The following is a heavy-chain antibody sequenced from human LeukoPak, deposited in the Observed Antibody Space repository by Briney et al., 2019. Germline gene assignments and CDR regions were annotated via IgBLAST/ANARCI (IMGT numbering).Heavy chain of an antibody. D-gene: IGHD4-17*01. J-gene: IGHJ5*02. V-gene: IGHV3-23*01. CDR3: ARSTYGDVNWFDP. CDR1: GFTFSSYA. CDR2: ISGSGGST. Sequence: GGSLRLSCAASGFTFSSYAMSWVRQAPGKGLEWVSAISGSGGSTYYADSVKGRFTISRDNAKNSLYLQMNSLRAEDTAVYYCARSTYGDVNWFDPWGQGTLVTVSS.